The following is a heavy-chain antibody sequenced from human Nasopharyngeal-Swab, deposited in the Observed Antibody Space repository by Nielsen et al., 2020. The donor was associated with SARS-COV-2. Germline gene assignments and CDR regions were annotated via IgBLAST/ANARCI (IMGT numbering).Heavy chain of an antibody. CDR3: ARGLIVATIFHYYYYMDV. CDR1: GYTFTTYD. J-gene: IGHJ6*03. V-gene: IGHV1-8*01. CDR2: MNPNSGNT. D-gene: IGHD5-12*01. Sequence: ASVKVSCKASGYTFTTYDINWVRQATGQGLEWMGWMNPNSGNTGYAQKFQGRVTMTRNTSISTVYMELSSLRSEDTAVYYCARGLIVATIFHYYYYMDVWGKGTTVTVSS.